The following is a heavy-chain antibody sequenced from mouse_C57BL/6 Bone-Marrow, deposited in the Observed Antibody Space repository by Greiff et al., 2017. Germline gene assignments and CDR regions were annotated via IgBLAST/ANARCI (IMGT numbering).Heavy chain of an antibody. V-gene: IGHV1-64*01. J-gene: IGHJ4*01. CDR3: ARCRGGAMDY. CDR1: GYTFTSYW. CDR2: IHPNSGST. Sequence: QVQLQQSGAELVKPGASVKLSCKASGYTFTSYWMHWVKQRPGQGLEWIGMIHPNSGSTNYNEKFKSKATLTVDKSSSTAYMQLSSLTSEDSAVYYCARCRGGAMDYWGQGTSVTVSS. D-gene: IGHD3-1*01.